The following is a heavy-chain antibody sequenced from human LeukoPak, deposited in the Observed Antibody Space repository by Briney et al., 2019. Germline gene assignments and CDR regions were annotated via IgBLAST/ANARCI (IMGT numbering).Heavy chain of an antibody. V-gene: IGHV1-69*04. CDR2: IIPILGIA. CDR1: GYTFTSYG. J-gene: IGHJ6*02. Sequence: GASVKVSCKASGYTFTSYGISWVRQAPGQGLEWMGRIIPILGIANYAQKFQGRVTITADKSTSTAYVELSSLRSEDTAVYYCARGDSSGYYYYYYGMDVWGQGTTVTVSS. D-gene: IGHD3-22*01. CDR3: ARGDSSGYYYYYYGMDV.